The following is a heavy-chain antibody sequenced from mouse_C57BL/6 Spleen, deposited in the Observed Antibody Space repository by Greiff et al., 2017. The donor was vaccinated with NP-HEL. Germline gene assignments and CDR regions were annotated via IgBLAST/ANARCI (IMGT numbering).Heavy chain of an antibody. Sequence: QVQLQQSGPGLVAPSQSLSITCTVSGFSLTSYAISWVRQPPGKGLEWLGVIWTGGGTNYNSALNSRLSISKDNSKSQVFLKMNSLQTDDTARYYCARLPHYDYDPNWYFDVWGTGTTVTVSS. CDR1: GFSLTSYA. CDR2: IWTGGGT. V-gene: IGHV2-9-1*01. J-gene: IGHJ1*03. CDR3: ARLPHYDYDPNWYFDV. D-gene: IGHD2-4*01.